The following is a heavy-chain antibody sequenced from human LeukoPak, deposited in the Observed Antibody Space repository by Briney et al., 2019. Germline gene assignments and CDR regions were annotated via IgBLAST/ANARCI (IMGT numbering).Heavy chain of an antibody. CDR1: GYTFTGYY. J-gene: IGHJ6*03. CDR3: ARGSGYQGYYYYYYMDV. V-gene: IGHV1-2*02. Sequence: GASVKVSCKASGYTFTGYYMHWVRQAPGQGLEWMGWINPNSGGTNYAQKFQGRVTITRNTSISTAYMELSSLRSEDTAVYYCARGSGYQGYYYYYYMDVWGKGTTVTVSS. CDR2: INPNSGGT. D-gene: IGHD3-3*01.